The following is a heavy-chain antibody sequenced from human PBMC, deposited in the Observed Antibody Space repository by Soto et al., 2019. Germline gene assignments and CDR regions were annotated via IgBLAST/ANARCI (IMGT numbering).Heavy chain of an antibody. D-gene: IGHD6-19*01. Sequence: QVQLVQSGAEVKKPGSSVKVSCKASGGTLSRYAISWVRQAPGQGLEWMGGIIPIFGAANYAQKFQDRVTLIADESTSTAYMELSSLRSEDTAGYYCARVGRTVAGRGYYFDYWGQGTLVTVSS. V-gene: IGHV1-69*01. CDR1: GGTLSRYA. CDR2: IIPIFGAA. CDR3: ARVGRTVAGRGYYFDY. J-gene: IGHJ4*02.